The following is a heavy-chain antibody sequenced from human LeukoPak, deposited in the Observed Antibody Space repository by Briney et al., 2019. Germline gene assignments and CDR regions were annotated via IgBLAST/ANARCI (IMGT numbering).Heavy chain of an antibody. CDR2: IIPILGIA. J-gene: IGHJ6*02. Sequence: GASVKVSCKASGYTFTSYYMHWVRQAPGQGLEWMGRIIPILGIANYAQKFQGRVTITADKSTSTAYMELSSLRSEDTAVYYCARGDCSGGSCYTMDVWGQGTTVTVSS. CDR1: GYTFTSYY. D-gene: IGHD2-15*01. CDR3: ARGDCSGGSCYTMDV. V-gene: IGHV1-69*04.